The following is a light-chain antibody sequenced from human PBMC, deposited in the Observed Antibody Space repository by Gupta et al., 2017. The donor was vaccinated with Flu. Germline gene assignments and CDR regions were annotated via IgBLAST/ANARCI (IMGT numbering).Light chain of an antibody. CDR1: NIGSKS. J-gene: IGLJ2*01. Sequence: SYVLTQPPSVSAAPGQTARISCGGNNIGSKSVHWYQQKPGQAPVLVVYDDSGRPSGIPERFSGSNSGNTATLTISRVEAGDEADYYYQVWDSSSDHPVVFGGGTKLTVL. V-gene: IGLV3-21*02. CDR3: QVWDSSSDHPVV. CDR2: DDS.